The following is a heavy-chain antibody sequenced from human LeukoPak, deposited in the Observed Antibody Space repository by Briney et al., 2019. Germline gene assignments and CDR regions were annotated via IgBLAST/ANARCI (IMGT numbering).Heavy chain of an antibody. CDR3: ARELWLDYYGSGFSGMDV. Sequence: PGGSLRLSCAASGFAFSNFAMSWVRQAPGKGLEWVSAMSGSGYYTYYVESVKGRFTISRDNSKNTLYLQMNSLRAEDTAVYYCARELWLDYYGSGFSGMDVWGQGTTVTVSS. D-gene: IGHD3-10*01. CDR1: GFAFSNFA. CDR2: MSGSGYYT. J-gene: IGHJ6*02. V-gene: IGHV3-23*01.